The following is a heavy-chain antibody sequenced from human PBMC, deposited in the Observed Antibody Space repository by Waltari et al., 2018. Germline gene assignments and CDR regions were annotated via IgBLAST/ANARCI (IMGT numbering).Heavy chain of an antibody. D-gene: IGHD6-13*01. J-gene: IGHJ4*02. CDR2: IDPSDSYT. CDR3: ARLFLSSSSWSHYFDY. V-gene: IGHV5-10-1*03. CDR1: GYNFVNYW. Sequence: EVQLVQSGAAVKKPGESLRISCQGSGYNFVNYWITWVRQMPGKGLEWMGTIDPSDSYTNYSPSFRGRVAISVDKSISTAYLQWNSLKASDTAIYYCARLFLSSSSWSHYFDYWGQGTLVTVSS.